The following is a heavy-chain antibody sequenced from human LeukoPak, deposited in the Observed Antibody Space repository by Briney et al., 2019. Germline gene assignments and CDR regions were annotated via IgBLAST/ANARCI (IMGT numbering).Heavy chain of an antibody. V-gene: IGHV3-30-3*01. CDR1: GFTFSSYA. D-gene: IGHD3-22*01. J-gene: IGHJ6*02. CDR3: ARDRQAPAITMIVVVAQYYYYYYGMDV. Sequence: GRSLRLSCAASGFTFSSYAMHWVRQAPGKGLEWVAVISYDGSNKYYADSVKGRFTISRDNAKNSLYLQMNSLRAEDTAVYYCARDRQAPAITMIVVVAQYYYYYYGMDVWGQGTTVTVSS. CDR2: ISYDGSNK.